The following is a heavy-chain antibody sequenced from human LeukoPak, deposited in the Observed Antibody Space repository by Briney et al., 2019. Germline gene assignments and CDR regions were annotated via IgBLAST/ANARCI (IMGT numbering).Heavy chain of an antibody. CDR1: GGSISSGGHY. V-gene: IGHV4-31*03. D-gene: IGHD1-26*01. CDR2: IYHSVST. Sequence: PSESLSLTCTVPGGSISSGGHYWSWIRQHPEKGLEWIAYIYHSVSTFYNPSLKSRVTISVDTSENQFSLKVKSVTAADTAVYYCARDAGEYVGGTAGHFYDLWGQGTLVTVSS. CDR3: ARDAGEYVGGTAGHFYDL. J-gene: IGHJ5*02.